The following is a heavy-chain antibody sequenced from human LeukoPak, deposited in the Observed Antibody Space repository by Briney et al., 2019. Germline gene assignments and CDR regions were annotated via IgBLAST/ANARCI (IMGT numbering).Heavy chain of an antibody. CDR2: ISWNSGSI. J-gene: IGHJ6*02. D-gene: IGHD6-13*01. Sequence: GGSLRLSCAASGFTFSPYAMSWVRQAPGKGLEWVSGISWNSGSIGYADSVKGRFTISRDNAKNSLYLQMNSLRAEDTALYYCAKDNGAAAENYYYGMDVWGQGTTVTVSS. CDR1: GFTFSPYA. V-gene: IGHV3-9*01. CDR3: AKDNGAAAENYYYGMDV.